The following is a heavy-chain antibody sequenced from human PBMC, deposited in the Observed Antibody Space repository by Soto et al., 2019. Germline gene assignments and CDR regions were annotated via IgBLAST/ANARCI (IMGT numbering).Heavy chain of an antibody. Sequence: GGSLRLSCAASGFTFSSYGMHWVRQAPGKGLEWVAVIWYDGSNKYYADSVKGRFTISRDNSKNTLYLQMNSMRAEDTAVYYCAKFYDSSGYYHEDYWGQGTLVTVSS. CDR3: AKFYDSSGYYHEDY. CDR1: GFTFSSYG. CDR2: IWYDGSNK. V-gene: IGHV3-30*02. J-gene: IGHJ4*02. D-gene: IGHD3-22*01.